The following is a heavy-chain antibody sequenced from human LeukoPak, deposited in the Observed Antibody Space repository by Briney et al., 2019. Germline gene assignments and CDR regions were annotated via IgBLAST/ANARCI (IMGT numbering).Heavy chain of an antibody. CDR2: IYHSGST. CDR1: GGSISSSNW. Sequence: SGTRSLTCAVSGGSISSSNWWSWVRQPPGKGLEWIGEIYHSGSTNYNPSLKSRVTISVDKSENQFSLKLSSVTAADTAVYYCARAGVSGYYDILTGYRPDAFDIWGQGTMVTVSS. J-gene: IGHJ3*02. V-gene: IGHV4-4*02. CDR3: ARAGVSGYYDILTGYRPDAFDI. D-gene: IGHD3-9*01.